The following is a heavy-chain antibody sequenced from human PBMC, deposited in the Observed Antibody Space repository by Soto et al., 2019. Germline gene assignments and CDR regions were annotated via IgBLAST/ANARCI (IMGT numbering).Heavy chain of an antibody. CDR1: GFTVSTNA. J-gene: IGHJ4*02. Sequence: EVQLLESGGGLVEAGGSLRLSCATSGFTVSTNAMAWVRQAPGRGLEWVSGFVSGDTTYYEDSVKGRFTISRDNSKSTLYLQMNSLRAEDTARYYCAKDTRGSSSQYFDYWGQGTLVTVSS. V-gene: IGHV3-23*01. CDR2: FVSGDTT. D-gene: IGHD6-6*01. CDR3: AKDTRGSSSQYFDY.